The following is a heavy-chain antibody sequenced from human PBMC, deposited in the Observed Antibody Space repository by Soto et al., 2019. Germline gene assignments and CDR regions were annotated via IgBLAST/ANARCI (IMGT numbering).Heavy chain of an antibody. Sequence: GGSLRLSCAASGFTFSSYGMHWVRQAPGKGLEWVAVISYDGSNKYYEDSVKGRFTISRDNSKNTLYLQMNSLGTEDTAVYYCAKPAELTPTGVVFDYWGQRTLVTVSS. CDR2: ISYDGSNK. J-gene: IGHJ4*02. D-gene: IGHD2-21*02. V-gene: IGHV3-30*18. CDR3: AKPAELTPTGVVFDY. CDR1: GFTFSSYG.